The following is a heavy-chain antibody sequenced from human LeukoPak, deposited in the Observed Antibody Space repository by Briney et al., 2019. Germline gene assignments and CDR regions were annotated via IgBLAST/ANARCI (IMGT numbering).Heavy chain of an antibody. J-gene: IGHJ4*02. V-gene: IGHV4-39*01. CDR3: AGRWLDRDY. D-gene: IGHD5-24*01. CDR1: GGSISSSSYY. Sequence: PSETLSLTCTVSGGSISSSSYYWGWMRQPPGKGLEWIGSIYYSGSTYYNPSLKSRVTISVDTSKNQFSLKLSSVTAADTAVYYCAGRWLDRDYWGQGTLVTVSS. CDR2: IYYSGST.